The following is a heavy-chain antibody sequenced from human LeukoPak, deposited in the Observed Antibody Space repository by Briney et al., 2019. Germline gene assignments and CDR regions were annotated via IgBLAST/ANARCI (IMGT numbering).Heavy chain of an antibody. J-gene: IGHJ2*01. CDR2: IHLSGST. D-gene: IGHD3-10*01. Sequence: SSETLSLTCAVYGGSFSDYYWSWIRQPPGKGLEWIGEIHLSGSTNYKPSLKSRVTISVATSKNQFSLKLSSVTAADTAVYYCARRLLWFGELLSFDLWGRGTLVTVSS. CDR3: ARRLLWFGELLSFDL. V-gene: IGHV4-34*01. CDR1: GGSFSDYY.